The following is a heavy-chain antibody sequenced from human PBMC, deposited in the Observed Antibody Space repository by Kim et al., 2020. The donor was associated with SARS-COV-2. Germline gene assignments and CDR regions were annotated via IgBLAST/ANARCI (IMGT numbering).Heavy chain of an antibody. J-gene: IGHJ4*02. CDR3: AKDMYYDYRRGTNRIMLTE. CDR1: GFTFSNYA. CDR2: ASGGGTNT. Sequence: GGSLRLSCAASGFTFSNYAMSWVRQAPGKGLEWVSDASGGGTNTHYADSVKGRFTISRDNAKSTLFLQMNSLRHDDTAVYYCAKDMYYDYRRGTNRIMLTEWGQGTLVTVSS. V-gene: IGHV3-23*01. D-gene: IGHD3-16*02.